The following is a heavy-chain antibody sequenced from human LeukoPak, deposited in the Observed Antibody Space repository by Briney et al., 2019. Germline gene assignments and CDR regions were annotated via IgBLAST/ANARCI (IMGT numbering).Heavy chain of an antibody. J-gene: IGHJ5*02. Sequence: SVKVSCKASGGTFSSYAISWVRQAPGQGLEWMGGIIPIFGTANYAQKFQGRVTITADESTSTAYMEPSSLRSEDTAVYYCARGLGIAAADNWFDPWGQGTLVTVSS. CDR3: ARGLGIAAADNWFDP. D-gene: IGHD6-13*01. V-gene: IGHV1-69*13. CDR2: IIPIFGTA. CDR1: GGTFSSYA.